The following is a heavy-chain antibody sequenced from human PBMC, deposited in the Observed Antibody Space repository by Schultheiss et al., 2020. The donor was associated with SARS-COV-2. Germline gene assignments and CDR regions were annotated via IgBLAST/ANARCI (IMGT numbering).Heavy chain of an antibody. J-gene: IGHJ6*03. CDR3: ARGRVYYDFWSGYEVGYYYMDV. CDR1: GGSISSGGYY. D-gene: IGHD3-3*01. V-gene: IGHV4-31*03. Sequence: SETLSLTCTVSGGSISSGGYYWSWIRQHPGKGLEWIGYIYYSGSTNYNPSLKSRVTISVDTSKNQFSLKLSSVTAADTAVYYCARGRVYYDFWSGYEVGYYYMDVWGKGTTVTVSS. CDR2: IYYSGST.